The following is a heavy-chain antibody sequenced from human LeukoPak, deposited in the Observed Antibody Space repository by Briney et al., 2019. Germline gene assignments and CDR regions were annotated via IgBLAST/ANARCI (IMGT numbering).Heavy chain of an antibody. D-gene: IGHD6-19*01. Sequence: SETLSLTCTVSGYSISSGYYWGWIRQPPGKGLEWIGSIYHSGSTYYNPSLKSRVTISVDTSKNQFSLKLSSVTAADTAVYYCASSGWLVLRTFDYWGQGTLVTVSS. CDR2: IYHSGST. CDR1: GYSISSGYY. V-gene: IGHV4-38-2*02. J-gene: IGHJ4*02. CDR3: ASSGWLVLRTFDY.